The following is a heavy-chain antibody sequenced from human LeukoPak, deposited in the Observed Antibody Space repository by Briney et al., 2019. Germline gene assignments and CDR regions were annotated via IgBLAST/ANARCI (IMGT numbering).Heavy chain of an antibody. D-gene: IGHD2-21*02. CDR3: ARGVSDWYTPQYYFDY. CDR2: IYGSGRT. J-gene: IGHJ4*02. CDR1: GDSISSGSYY. V-gene: IGHV4-61*02. Sequence: SETLSLTCTVSGDSISSGSYYWSWIRQPAGKGLEWIGRIYGSGRTNYNPSLKSRVTISVDTSKNQFSLKLSSVTAADTAMYYCARGVSDWYTPQYYFDYWGQGTLVTVSS.